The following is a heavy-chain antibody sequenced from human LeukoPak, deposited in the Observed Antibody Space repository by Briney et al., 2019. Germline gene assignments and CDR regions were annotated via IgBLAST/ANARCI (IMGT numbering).Heavy chain of an antibody. J-gene: IGHJ4*02. CDR3: ARVPMIRRWEFDY. CDR2: IYTSGST. Sequence: PSETLSLTCTVSGGSISSGSYSWSWIRQPAGQGLEWIGRIYTSGSTNYNPSLKSRVTISVDTSKNQFSLKLSSVTAADTAVYYCARVPMIRRWEFDYWGQGTLVTVSS. CDR1: GGSISSGSYS. D-gene: IGHD3-10*01. V-gene: IGHV4-61*02.